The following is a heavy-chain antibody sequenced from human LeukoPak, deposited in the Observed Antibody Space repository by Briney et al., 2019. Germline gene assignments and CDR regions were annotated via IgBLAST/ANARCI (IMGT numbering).Heavy chain of an antibody. CDR3: AKVETFTYYYGSGSYPKQGFDY. Sequence: GGSLRLSCAASGFTFSSYGMSWVRQAPGKGLEWVSAISGSGGSTYYADSVKGRFTISRDNSKNTLYLQMNSLRAEDTAVYYCAKVETFTYYYGSGSYPKQGFDYWGQGTLVTVSS. J-gene: IGHJ4*02. V-gene: IGHV3-23*01. D-gene: IGHD3-10*01. CDR2: ISGSGGST. CDR1: GFTFSSYG.